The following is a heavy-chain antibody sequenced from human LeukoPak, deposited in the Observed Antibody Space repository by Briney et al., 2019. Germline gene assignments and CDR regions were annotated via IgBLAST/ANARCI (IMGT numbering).Heavy chain of an antibody. CDR3: ARVTMVRGVISHYYYGMDV. J-gene: IGHJ6*04. D-gene: IGHD3-10*01. CDR2: IIHSGST. CDR1: GGSFSGYY. Sequence: KSSETLSLTCAVYGGSFSGYYWSWIRQPPGKGLEWIGEIIHSGSTNYNPSLKSRVTISVDTSKNQFSLKLSSVTAADTAVYYCARVTMVRGVISHYYYGMDVWGKGTTVTVSS. V-gene: IGHV4-34*12.